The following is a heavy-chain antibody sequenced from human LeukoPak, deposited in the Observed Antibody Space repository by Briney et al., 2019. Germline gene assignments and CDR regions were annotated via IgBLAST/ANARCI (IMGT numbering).Heavy chain of an antibody. J-gene: IGHJ4*02. Sequence: GGSLRLSCAASGFTFSSYSMNWVRKAPGKGLDWVSYISSSSSTIYYADSVKGRFTISRDNAKNSLYLQMNSLRAEDTAVYYCAREQQLAEFDYWGQGTLVTVSS. CDR2: ISSSSSTI. V-gene: IGHV3-48*01. CDR1: GFTFSSYS. D-gene: IGHD6-13*01. CDR3: AREQQLAEFDY.